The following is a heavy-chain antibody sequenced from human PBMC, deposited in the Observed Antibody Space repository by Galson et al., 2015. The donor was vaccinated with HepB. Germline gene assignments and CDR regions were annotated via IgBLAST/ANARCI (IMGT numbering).Heavy chain of an antibody. CDR3: ARVSCSSTTCLDY. CDR1: GYSISSGYQ. CDR2: IYHSGSA. J-gene: IGHJ4*02. V-gene: IGHV4-38-2*02. D-gene: IGHD2-2*01. Sequence: LSLTCNVSGYSISSGYQWGWIRQPPGKGLEWIANIYHSGSAYYTPSFKSRVTIAVDTSKNQLSLRLTSVTAADTALYYCARVSCSSTTCLDYWGQGALVTVSS.